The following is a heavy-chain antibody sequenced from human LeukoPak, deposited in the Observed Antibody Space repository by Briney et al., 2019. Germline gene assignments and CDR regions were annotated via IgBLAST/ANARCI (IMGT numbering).Heavy chain of an antibody. J-gene: IGHJ4*02. CDR3: ARDGNYYDSSGYYYVRDFDY. CDR2: ISSSSSYI. CDR1: GFTFSSYS. Sequence: GGSLRLSCAASGFTFSSYSMNWVRQAPGNGLEWVSSISSSSSYIYYADSVKGRFTISRDNAKNSLYLQMNSLRAEDTAVYYCARDGNYYDSSGYYYVRDFDYWGQGTLVTVSS. D-gene: IGHD3-22*01. V-gene: IGHV3-21*01.